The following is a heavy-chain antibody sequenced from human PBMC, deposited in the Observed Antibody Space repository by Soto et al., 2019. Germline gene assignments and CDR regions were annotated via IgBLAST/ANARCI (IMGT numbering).Heavy chain of an antibody. Sequence: GASVKVSCKASGYTFTGYYMHWVRQAPGQGLEWMGWINPNSGGTNYAQKFQGWVTMTRDTSISTAYMELSRLRSDDTAVYYCARDIWITGTPSVEHAFRYYYYYGMDVWGQGTTVTVSS. V-gene: IGHV1-2*04. CDR2: INPNSGGT. D-gene: IGHD1-20*01. J-gene: IGHJ6*02. CDR1: GYTFTGYY. CDR3: ARDIWITGTPSVEHAFRYYYYYGMDV.